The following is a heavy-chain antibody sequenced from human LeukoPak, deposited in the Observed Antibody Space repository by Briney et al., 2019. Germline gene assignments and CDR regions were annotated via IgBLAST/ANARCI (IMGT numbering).Heavy chain of an antibody. CDR1: GYTLTELS. Sequence: ASVKVSCKVSGYTLTELSMHWVRQAPGKGLEWMGGFDPEDGETIYAQKFQGRVTMTEDTSTDTAYMELSSLTYEDTAVYYCTMTSPAGYNLVGAFDTWGQGTKVTVSS. D-gene: IGHD5-24*01. CDR3: TMTSPAGYNLVGAFDT. J-gene: IGHJ3*02. V-gene: IGHV1-24*01. CDR2: FDPEDGET.